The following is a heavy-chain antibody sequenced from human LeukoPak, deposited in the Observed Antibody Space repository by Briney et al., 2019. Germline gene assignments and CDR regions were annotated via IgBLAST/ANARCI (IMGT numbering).Heavy chain of an antibody. CDR2: IYNSGST. D-gene: IGHD3-10*01. CDR3: ARDRELGY. CDR1: GGSISSSSYY. V-gene: IGHV4-61*01. J-gene: IGHJ4*02. Sequence: SETLSLTCTVTGGSISSSSYYWGWIRQPPGKGLEWIGYIYNSGSTNYNPSLKSRVTISVDTSKNQFSLKLTSVTAADTAVYYCARDRELGYWGQGTLVTVSS.